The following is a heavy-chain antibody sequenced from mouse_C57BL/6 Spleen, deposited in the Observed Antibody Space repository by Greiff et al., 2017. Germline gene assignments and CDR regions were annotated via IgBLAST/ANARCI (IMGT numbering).Heavy chain of an antibody. J-gene: IGHJ4*01. CDR3: ARLYGSNYYAMDY. V-gene: IGHV1-59*01. CDR1: GYTFTSYW. Sequence: QVQLLQPGAELVRPGPSVKLSCKASGYTFTSYWMRWVKQRPGKGLEWIGVIDHSDSYNNSNQKFKGKAPLTVDTTSSTAYMQRSSLTSEDSAVYYCARLYGSNYYAMDYWGQGTSVTVSS. CDR2: IDHSDSYN. D-gene: IGHD1-1*01.